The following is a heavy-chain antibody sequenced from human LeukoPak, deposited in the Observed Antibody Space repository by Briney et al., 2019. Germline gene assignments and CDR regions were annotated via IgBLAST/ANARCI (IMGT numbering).Heavy chain of an antibody. CDR3: ARVVPAATSYGNWFDP. CDR1: GYTFTSYG. J-gene: IGHJ5*02. CDR2: MNPNSGNT. V-gene: IGHV1-8*01. Sequence: ASVKVSCKASGYTFTSYGINWVRQATGQGLEWMGWMNPNSGNTGYAQKFQGRVTMTRNTSISTAYMELGSLRSEDTAVYYCARVVPAATSYGNWFDPWGQGTLVTVSS. D-gene: IGHD2-2*01.